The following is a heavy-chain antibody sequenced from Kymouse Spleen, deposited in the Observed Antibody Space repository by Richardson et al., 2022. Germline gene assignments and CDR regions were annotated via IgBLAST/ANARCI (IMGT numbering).Heavy chain of an antibody. CDR2: IWYDGSNK. V-gene: IGHV3-33*01. CDR1: GFTFSSYG. J-gene: IGHJ6*02. D-gene: IGHD3-10*01. CDR3: ARDRNYYGSGSYPPPYYYYYGMDV. Sequence: QVQLVESGGGVVQPGRSLRLSCAASGFTFSSYGMHWVRQAPGKGLEWVAVIWYDGSNKYYADSVKGRFTISRDNSKNTLYLQMNSLRAEDTAVYYCARDRNYYGSGSYPPPYYYYYGMDVWGQGTTVTVSS.